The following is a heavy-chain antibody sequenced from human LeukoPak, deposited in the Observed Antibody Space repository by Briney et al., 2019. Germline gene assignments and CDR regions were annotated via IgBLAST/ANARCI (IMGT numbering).Heavy chain of an antibody. V-gene: IGHV4-59*01. CDR2: IYYSGSN. CDR3: ARSGEGYYYGMDV. D-gene: IGHD2-15*01. J-gene: IGHJ6*02. Sequence: PSETLSLTCTVSGGSISSYYWSWIRQPPGKGLEWIGYIYYSGSNNHNPSLKSRVTISVDTSKNQFSLKLSSVTAADTAVYYCARSGEGYYYGMDVWGQGTTVTVSS. CDR1: GGSISSYY.